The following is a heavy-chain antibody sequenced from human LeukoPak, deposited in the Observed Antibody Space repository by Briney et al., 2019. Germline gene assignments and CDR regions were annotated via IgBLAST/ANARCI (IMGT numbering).Heavy chain of an antibody. Sequence: SETLFLTCTVSGGSISSYYWSWIRQPPGKGLEWIGYIYYSGSTNYNPSLKSRVTISVDTSKNQFSLKLSSVTAADTAVYYCARNTFYDILTGYSAPFDYWGQGTLVTVSS. CDR2: IYYSGST. V-gene: IGHV4-59*01. J-gene: IGHJ4*02. D-gene: IGHD3-9*01. CDR1: GGSISSYY. CDR3: ARNTFYDILTGYSAPFDY.